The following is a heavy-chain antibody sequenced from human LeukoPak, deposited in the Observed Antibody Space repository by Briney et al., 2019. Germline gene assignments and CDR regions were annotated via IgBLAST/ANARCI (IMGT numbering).Heavy chain of an antibody. CDR2: INHSGST. CDR1: GGSFSGYY. Sequence: SETLSLTCAVYGGSFSGYYWSWIRQPPGKGLEWIGEINHSGSTNYNPSLKSRVTISVDTSKNQFSLKLSSVTAADTAVYYCARDARLLWFGELLGGSHNWFDPWGQGTLVTVSS. D-gene: IGHD3-10*01. J-gene: IGHJ5*02. CDR3: ARDARLLWFGELLGGSHNWFDP. V-gene: IGHV4-34*01.